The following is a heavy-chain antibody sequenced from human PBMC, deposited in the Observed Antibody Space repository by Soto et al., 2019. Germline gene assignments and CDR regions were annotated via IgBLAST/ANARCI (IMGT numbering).Heavy chain of an antibody. CDR2: ISSSSSYI. D-gene: IGHD3-10*01. Sequence: GGSLRLSCAASGFTFSSYSMNWVRQAPGKGLEWVSSISSSSSYIYYADSVKGRFTISRDNAKNSLYMQMNSLRAEDTAVYHCARESGLSLGEFYYCYYGMDVCGQGTTVTV. CDR3: ARESGLSLGEFYYCYYGMDV. V-gene: IGHV3-21*01. CDR1: GFTFSSYS. J-gene: IGHJ6*02.